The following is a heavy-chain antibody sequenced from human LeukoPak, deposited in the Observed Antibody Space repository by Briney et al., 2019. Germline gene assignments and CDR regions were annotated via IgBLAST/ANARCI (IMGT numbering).Heavy chain of an antibody. V-gene: IGHV3-23*01. CDR3: AKTDGYFDQ. CDR2: ISGSGETT. CDR1: GFTFSSYA. Sequence: PGGSLRLSCAASGFTFSSYAMSWVRQAPGKGLEWVSAISGSGETTYYSDSVKGRFTISRDNSKNTLFLQMNSLRVEDAAMYYCAKTDGYFDQWGQGTLVAVSS. D-gene: IGHD3-22*01. J-gene: IGHJ4*02.